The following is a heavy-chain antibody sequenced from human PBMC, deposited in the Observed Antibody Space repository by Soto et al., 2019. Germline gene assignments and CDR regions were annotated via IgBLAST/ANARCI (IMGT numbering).Heavy chain of an antibody. V-gene: IGHV5-51*01. Sequence: ESLKISCKGSGYIFTNYWIGWVRQIPGKGLEWMGIINPADSDTRYSPSFQGQVTVSVDKSISTAYLHRGSLKASDTAMYYCVRPDSTGYYSHWGQGTPVTVS. CDR1: GYIFTNYW. CDR2: INPADSDT. J-gene: IGHJ4*02. D-gene: IGHD3-9*01. CDR3: VRPDSTGYYSH.